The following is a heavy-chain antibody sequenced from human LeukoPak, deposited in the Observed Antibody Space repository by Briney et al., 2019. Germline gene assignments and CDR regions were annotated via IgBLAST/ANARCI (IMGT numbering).Heavy chain of an antibody. V-gene: IGHV6-1*01. CDR2: TYYRSKWYN. CDR3: XXXXXXXXXXXXTSCYKPFYFDY. CDR1: GDSVSSNSAA. Sequence: SQTLSLTCAISGDSVSSNSAAWNWIRQSPSRGLEWLGRTYYRSKWYNDYAVSVKSRITINPDTSKNQFSLQLNSVTPEDTAVXXXXXXXXXXXXXXXTSCYKPFYFDYWGQGTLVTVSS. J-gene: IGHJ4*02. D-gene: IGHD2-2*02.